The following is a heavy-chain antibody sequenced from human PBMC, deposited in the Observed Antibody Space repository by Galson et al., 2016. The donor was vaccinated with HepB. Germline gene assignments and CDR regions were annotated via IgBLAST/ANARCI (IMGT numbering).Heavy chain of an antibody. V-gene: IGHV1-58*01. CDR2: IVVGSGNT. J-gene: IGHJ4*02. CDR1: GFTFTSSA. CDR3: AATRQDSSGYFYFDY. Sequence: SVKVSCKASGFTFTSSAVQWVRQARGQRLEWIGWIVVGSGNTNHAQKFQERVTITRDMSTSTAYMELSSLRSEDTAVYYCAATRQDSSGYFYFDYWGQGTLVTVSS. D-gene: IGHD3-22*01.